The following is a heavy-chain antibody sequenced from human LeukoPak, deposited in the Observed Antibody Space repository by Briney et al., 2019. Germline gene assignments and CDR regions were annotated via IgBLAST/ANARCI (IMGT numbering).Heavy chain of an antibody. D-gene: IGHD7-27*01. CDR3: TTGNWGSFSY. V-gene: IGHV3-15*01. J-gene: IGHJ4*02. Sequence: PGGSLRLSWAASRFTFSNTWMNWVRQAPGKGLEWVGRIKSKTDGGTTDYAAPVKGRFTISRDDSRHTLYLQVNSLKTEDTAVYYCTTGNWGSFSYWGQGTLVTVSS. CDR2: IKSKTDGGTT. CDR1: RFTFSNTW.